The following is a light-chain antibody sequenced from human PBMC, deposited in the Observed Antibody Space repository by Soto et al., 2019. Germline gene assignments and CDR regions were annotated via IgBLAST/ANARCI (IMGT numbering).Light chain of an antibody. CDR1: QSISTR. Sequence: DIQMTQSPSSLSGSVGDRVTITCRASQSISTRLAWYQQKPGKAPKLLIYDASSLESGVPSRFSGSGSGTEFTLTISSLQPDDFATYYCQQYNSSFGQGTKVDI. CDR2: DAS. J-gene: IGKJ1*01. V-gene: IGKV1-5*01. CDR3: QQYNSS.